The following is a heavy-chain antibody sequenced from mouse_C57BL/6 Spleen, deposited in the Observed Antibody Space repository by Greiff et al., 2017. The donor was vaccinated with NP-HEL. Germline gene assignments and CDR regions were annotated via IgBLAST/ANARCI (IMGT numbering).Heavy chain of an antibody. CDR3: ARYSNYVFAY. V-gene: IGHV1-42*01. CDR2: INPSTGGT. Sequence: EVKVVESGPELVKPGASVKISCKASGYSFTGYYMNWVKQSPEKSLEWIGEINPSTGGTTYNQKFKAKATLTVDKSSSTAYMQLKSLTSEDSAVYYCARYSNYVFAYWGQGTLVTVSA. CDR1: GYSFTGYY. D-gene: IGHD2-5*01. J-gene: IGHJ3*01.